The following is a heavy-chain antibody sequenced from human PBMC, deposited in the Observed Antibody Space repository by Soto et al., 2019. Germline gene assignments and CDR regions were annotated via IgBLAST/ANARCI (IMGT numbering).Heavy chain of an antibody. J-gene: IGHJ6*03. CDR1: GGSFSGYY. D-gene: IGHD1-1*01. V-gene: IGHV4-34*01. Sequence: PSETLSLTCVVYGGSFSGYYWSWIRQPPGKGLEWIGEINHSGSTNYNPSLKSRVTISVDTSKNQFSLNLSSVTAADTAVYYCARLYGYLYYYYMDVWGKGTTVTVS. CDR2: INHSGST. CDR3: ARLYGYLYYYYMDV.